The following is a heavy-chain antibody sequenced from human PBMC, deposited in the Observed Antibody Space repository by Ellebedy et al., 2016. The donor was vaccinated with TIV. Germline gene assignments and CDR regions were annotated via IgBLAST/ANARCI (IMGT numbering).Heavy chain of an antibody. D-gene: IGHD3-10*01. CDR1: GFTFSRFW. Sequence: GESLKISCAASGFTFSRFWMSWVRQAPGKGLECVATINQAGHDSYYLESVKARFTISRDNTENSLFLQMDSLRAEDTAVYYCIRKNLITSFGKWGQGTQVTVSS. J-gene: IGHJ4*02. V-gene: IGHV3-7*03. CDR3: IRKNLITSFGK. CDR2: INQAGHDS.